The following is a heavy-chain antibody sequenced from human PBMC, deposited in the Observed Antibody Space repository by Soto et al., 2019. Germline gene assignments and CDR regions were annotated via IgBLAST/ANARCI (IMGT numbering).Heavy chain of an antibody. V-gene: IGHV4-4*02. J-gene: IGHJ5*02. Sequence: SETLSLTCAVSGGSISSSNWWSWVRKPPGKGLEWIGEIYHSGSTNYNPSPKSRVTISVDKSKNQFSLKLSPVTAADTAVYYCARALPRTIFGVVIDPYNWFDPWGQGTLVTVSS. CDR2: IYHSGST. D-gene: IGHD3-3*01. CDR1: GGSISSSNW. CDR3: ARALPRTIFGVVIDPYNWFDP.